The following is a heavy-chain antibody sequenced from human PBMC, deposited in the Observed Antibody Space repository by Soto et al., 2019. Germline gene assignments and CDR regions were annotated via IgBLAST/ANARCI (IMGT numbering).Heavy chain of an antibody. CDR2: ISHSATT. D-gene: IGHD1-1*01. J-gene: IGHJ4*02. CDR1: GASLSDFH. CDR3: ARGARDFGDFERDDYFDH. Sequence: QVQLQQWGAGLLKPSETLSLTCAVSGASLSDFHWSWIRQPPGKGLEWIGNISHSATTDYNPSLSGRVTISLDTSKNEFSLKVSSVTAADTAVYYCARGARDFGDFERDDYFDHWGQGSLVTVSS. V-gene: IGHV4-34*02.